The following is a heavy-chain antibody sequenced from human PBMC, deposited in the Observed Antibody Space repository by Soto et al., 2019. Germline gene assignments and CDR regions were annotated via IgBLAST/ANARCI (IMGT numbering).Heavy chain of an antibody. D-gene: IGHD4-17*01. J-gene: IGHJ6*02. V-gene: IGHV1-69*06. Sequence: QVQLVQSGAEVKKPGSSVKVSCKASGGTFSSYAISWVRQAPGQGLEWMGGIIPIFGTANYAQKFQGRVTITADKSTSTAYMALSSLRSEDKAVYYCAIEWVGELTSYYYYGMDVWVQGTTVTVSS. CDR3: AIEWVGELTSYYYYGMDV. CDR1: GGTFSSYA. CDR2: IIPIFGTA.